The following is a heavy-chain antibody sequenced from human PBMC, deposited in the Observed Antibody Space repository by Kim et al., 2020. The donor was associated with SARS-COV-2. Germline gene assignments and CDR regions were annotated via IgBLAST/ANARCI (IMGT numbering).Heavy chain of an antibody. CDR2: IYTSGST. D-gene: IGHD1-26*01. V-gene: IGHV4-61*02. Sequence: SETLSLTCTVSGGSISSGSYYWSWIRQPAGKGLEWIGRIYTSGSTNYNPSLKSRVTISVDTSKNQFSLKLSSVTAADTAVYYCARVGEWELLVGAFDIWGQGTMVTVSS. CDR1: GGSISSGSYY. J-gene: IGHJ3*02. CDR3: ARVGEWELLVGAFDI.